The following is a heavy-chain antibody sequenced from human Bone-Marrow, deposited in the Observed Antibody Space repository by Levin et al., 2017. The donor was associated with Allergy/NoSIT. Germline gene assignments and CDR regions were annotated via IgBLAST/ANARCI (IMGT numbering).Heavy chain of an antibody. V-gene: IGHV1-18*01. CDR1: GYDFTNYG. D-gene: IGHD2-15*01. CDR2: ISAYRKNT. J-gene: IGHJ6*02. Sequence: GASVKVSCKASGYDFTNYGISWVRLAPGQGLEWMGWISAYRKNTNYAQKFMGRVTMTADTSTSTVHMELRSLTSDDTAVYYCERGGGYIVGTMDVWGQGTTVVVSS. CDR3: ERGGGYIVGTMDV.